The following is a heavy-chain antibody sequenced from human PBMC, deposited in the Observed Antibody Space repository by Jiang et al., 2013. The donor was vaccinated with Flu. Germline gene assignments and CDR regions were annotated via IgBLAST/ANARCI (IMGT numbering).Heavy chain of an antibody. V-gene: IGHV6-1*01. CDR1: RVSSNSGG. D-gene: IGHD5-12*01. Sequence: RVSSNSGGWNWIRQSPSRGLEWLGRTYYMSKWYYDYAVSVKSRIIINADTSKNQFSLQFDSVTPEDTAVYYCARDLGDIAPTIRGPFDYWGQGTLVTVSS. CDR3: ARDLGDIAPTIRGPFDY. J-gene: IGHJ4*02. CDR2: TYYMSKWYY.